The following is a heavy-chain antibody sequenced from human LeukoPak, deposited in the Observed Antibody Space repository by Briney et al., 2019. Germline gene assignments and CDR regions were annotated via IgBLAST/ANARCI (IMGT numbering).Heavy chain of an antibody. V-gene: IGHV3-23*01. Sequence: GGSLRLSCAASGFTFSSYAMSWVRQAPGKGLEWVSAISGSGGSTYYADSVKGRFTISRDNSKNTLYLQMNSLRAEDTAVYYCAKGNRYCSGGSCPYYYYYYGMDVWGQGTTVTVSS. J-gene: IGHJ6*02. D-gene: IGHD2-15*01. CDR1: GFTFSSYA. CDR2: ISGSGGST. CDR3: AKGNRYCSGGSCPYYYYYYGMDV.